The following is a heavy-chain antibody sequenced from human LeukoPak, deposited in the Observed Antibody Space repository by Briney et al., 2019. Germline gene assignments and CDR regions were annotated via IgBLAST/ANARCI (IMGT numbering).Heavy chain of an antibody. V-gene: IGHV3-23*01. J-gene: IGHJ4*02. D-gene: IGHD6-13*01. CDR1: GFTFSSYA. CDR3: AKVSGQLGDFDY. CDR2: ISGSGGST. Sequence: GGSLRLSCAASGFTFSSYAMSWVHQAPGKGLEWVSAISGSGGSTYYADSVKGRFTISRDNSKNTLYLQMNSLRAEDTAVYYCAKVSGQLGDFDYWGQGTLVTVSS.